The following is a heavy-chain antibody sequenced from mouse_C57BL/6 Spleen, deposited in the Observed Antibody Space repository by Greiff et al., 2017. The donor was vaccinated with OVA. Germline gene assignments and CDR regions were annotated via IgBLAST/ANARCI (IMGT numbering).Heavy chain of an antibody. Sequence: EVQLQQSVAELVRPGASVKLSCTASGFNIKNTYMPWVKQRPEQGLEWIGRIDPANGNTNYAPKFQGKATITADTSSNTAYLQLSSLTSEDTAIYYCASSVVEDFDYWGQGTTLTVSS. D-gene: IGHD1-1*01. J-gene: IGHJ2*01. CDR3: ASSVVEDFDY. V-gene: IGHV14-3*01. CDR1: GFNIKNTY. CDR2: IDPANGNT.